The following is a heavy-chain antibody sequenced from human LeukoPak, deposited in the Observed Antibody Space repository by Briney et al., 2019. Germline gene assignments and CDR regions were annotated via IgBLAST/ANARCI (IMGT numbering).Heavy chain of an antibody. CDR3: ASGINYDILTGYRRYYYYGMDV. V-gene: IGHV4-34*01. CDR2: ISHSGST. D-gene: IGHD3-9*01. Sequence: PSETLSLTCAVYGGSFSGYYWSWIRQPPGKGLEWIGEISHSGSTNYNPSLKSRVTISVDTSKNQFSLKLSSVTAADTAVYYCASGINYDILTGYRRYYYYGMDVWGQGTTVTVSS. CDR1: GGSFSGYY. J-gene: IGHJ6*02.